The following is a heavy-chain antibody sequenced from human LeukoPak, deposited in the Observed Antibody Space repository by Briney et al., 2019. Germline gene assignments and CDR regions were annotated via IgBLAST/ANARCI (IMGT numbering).Heavy chain of an antibody. J-gene: IGHJ5*02. Sequence: ASVKVSCKASGYTFTSYGISWVRQAPGQGLEWMGWISAYNGNTNYAQKLQGRVTMTTDTSTSTAYMELRSLRSDDTAVYYCARDLTVTTSGSLVDPWGQGTLVTVSS. CDR3: ARDLTVTTSGSLVDP. V-gene: IGHV1-18*01. CDR2: ISAYNGNT. CDR1: GYTFTSYG. D-gene: IGHD4-17*01.